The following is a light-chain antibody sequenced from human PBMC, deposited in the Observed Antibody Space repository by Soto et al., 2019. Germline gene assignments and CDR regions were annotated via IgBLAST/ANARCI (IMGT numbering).Light chain of an antibody. CDR2: EVS. V-gene: IGLV2-14*01. CDR1: LSDVGGYNY. J-gene: IGLJ2*01. CDR3: SSYTSSNTVL. Sequence: QSVLTQPASVPGSPGQSITISCTGTLSDVGGYNYVSWYQQHPGKAPKLMIYEVSHRPSGVSTRFSGSKSGSTASLTISGLQAEDEADYYCSSYTSSNTVLFGGGTKLTVL.